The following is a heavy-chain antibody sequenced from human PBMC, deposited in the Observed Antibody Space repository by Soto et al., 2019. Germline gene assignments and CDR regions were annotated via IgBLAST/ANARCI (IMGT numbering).Heavy chain of an antibody. D-gene: IGHD3-22*01. CDR3: ARAYYYDSSGYYLDY. V-gene: IGHV1-58*01. J-gene: IGHJ4*02. CDR2: IVVGSGNT. CDR1: GFTFTSSA. Sequence: QMQLVQSGPEVKKPGTSVKVSCKASGFTFTSSAVQWVRQARGQRLEWIGWIVVGSGNTNYAQKFQERVTITRDMSTSTAYMELSSLRSEDTAVYYCARAYYYDSSGYYLDYWGQGTLVTVSS.